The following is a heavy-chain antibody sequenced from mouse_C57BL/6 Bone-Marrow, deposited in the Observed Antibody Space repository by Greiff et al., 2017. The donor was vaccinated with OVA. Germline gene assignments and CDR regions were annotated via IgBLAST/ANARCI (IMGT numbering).Heavy chain of an antibody. J-gene: IGHJ1*03. CDR3: ARYDYDWYFDV. D-gene: IGHD2-4*01. CDR2: INPSSGYT. V-gene: IGHV1-4*01. Sequence: QVQLQQSGAELARPGASVKMSCKASGYTFTSYTMHWVKQRPGQGLEWIGYINPSSGYTKYNQKFKDKATLTADKSSSTAYMQLSSLTSEDAAVYYCARYDYDWYFDVWVTGTTVTVSS. CDR1: GYTFTSYT.